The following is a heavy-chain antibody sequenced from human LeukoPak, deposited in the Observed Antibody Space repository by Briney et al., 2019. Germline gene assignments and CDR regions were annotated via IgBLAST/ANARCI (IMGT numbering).Heavy chain of an antibody. D-gene: IGHD4-17*01. CDR3: ARALSRDYGDYRLGY. V-gene: IGHV1-18*01. Sequence: ASVKVSCKASGYTFTSYGISWVRQAPGQGLEWMGWISAYNGNTNYAQKLRGRVTMTTDTSTSTAYMELRSLRSDDTAVYYCARALSRDYGDYRLGYWGQGTLVTVSS. CDR2: ISAYNGNT. J-gene: IGHJ4*02. CDR1: GYTFTSYG.